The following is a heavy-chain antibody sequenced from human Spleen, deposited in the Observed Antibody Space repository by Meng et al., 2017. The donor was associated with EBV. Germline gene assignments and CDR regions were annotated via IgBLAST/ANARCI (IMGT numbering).Heavy chain of an antibody. CDR3: ARARRNGYYFDY. CDR1: VGSSCIAGYY. CDR2: IYYSGST. V-gene: IGHV4-30-4*01. J-gene: IGHJ4*02. Sequence: QLPRPGTGPCRPSHVLPPPSAGSVGSSCIAGYYWSWTRQPPGKGLEWIGYIYYSGSTYFNPSLKSRVTISVDTSKNQFSLKLSSVTAADTAVYYCARARRNGYYFDYWGQGTLVTVSS. D-gene: IGHD2-8*01.